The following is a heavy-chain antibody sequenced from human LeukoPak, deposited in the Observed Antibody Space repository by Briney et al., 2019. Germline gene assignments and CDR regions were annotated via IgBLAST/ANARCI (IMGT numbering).Heavy chain of an antibody. D-gene: IGHD1-26*01. CDR3: ARDQGVGAMRGYYYYYYMDV. CDR1: GGSISSNSYY. Sequence: SETLSLTCTVSGGSISSNSYYWGWIRQPPGKGLEWIGSIYYSGSTYYNPSLKSRVTISVDTSKNQFSLKLSSVTAADTAVYYCARDQGVGAMRGYYYYYYMDVWGKGTTVTVSS. CDR2: IYYSGST. V-gene: IGHV4-39*02. J-gene: IGHJ6*03.